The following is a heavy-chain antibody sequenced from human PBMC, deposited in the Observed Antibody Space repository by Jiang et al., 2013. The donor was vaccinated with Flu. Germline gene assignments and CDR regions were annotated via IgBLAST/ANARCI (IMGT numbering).Heavy chain of an antibody. J-gene: IGHJ4*02. Sequence: GAEVKKPGSSVKVSCKASGVTFNSYAISWVRQAPGQGLEWMGGITPIFRTTTYAQKFQGRVTISADEYMNTAYMELSTLRSEDTAVYYCARDRNYHGSGSYDYWGQGTLVTVSS. CDR2: ITPIFRTT. CDR1: GVTFNSYA. CDR3: ARDRNYHGSGSYDY. V-gene: IGHV1-69*01. D-gene: IGHD3-10*01.